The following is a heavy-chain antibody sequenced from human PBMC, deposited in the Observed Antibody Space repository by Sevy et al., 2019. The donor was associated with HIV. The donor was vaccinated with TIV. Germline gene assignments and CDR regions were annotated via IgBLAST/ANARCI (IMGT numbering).Heavy chain of an antibody. CDR1: GFTFSSYP. D-gene: IGHD5-12*01. J-gene: IGHJ3*02. CDR2: ISFDGTDK. CDR3: ARETRWLQFFAFDI. V-gene: IGHV3-30-3*01. Sequence: GSLRLSCAASGFTFSSYPMHWVRQAPGKGLEWVSFISFDGTDKYYADSVKGRFTITRDNSKNTLFLQMNSLRAEDTAVYYCARETRWLQFFAFDIWGQGTMVTVSS.